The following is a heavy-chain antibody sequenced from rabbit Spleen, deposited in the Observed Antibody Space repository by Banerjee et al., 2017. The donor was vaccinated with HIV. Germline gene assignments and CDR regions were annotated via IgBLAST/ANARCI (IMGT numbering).Heavy chain of an antibody. J-gene: IGHJ4*01. D-gene: IGHD1-1*01. CDR1: GFSFSNKAV. CDR3: VRDLTDVIGWNFKL. V-gene: IGHV1S45*01. Sequence: QEQLMESGGGLVKPEGSLKLSCTASGFSFSNKAVMCWVRQAPGKGLEWIACINTVTGKSVYASWAKGRFTASKTSSTTVTLQMTSLTAADTATYFCVRDLTDVIGWNFKLWGPGTLVTVS. CDR2: INTVTGKS.